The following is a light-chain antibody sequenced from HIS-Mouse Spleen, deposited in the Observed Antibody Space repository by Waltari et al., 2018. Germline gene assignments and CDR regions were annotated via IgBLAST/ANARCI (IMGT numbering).Light chain of an antibody. CDR1: QSLLLSNGYNY. Sequence: DIVMTQSPLSPPVTPGEPASIPSSSRQSLLLSNGYNYLDWYLQKPGQSPQLLIYLGSNRACGVPDRCIGSGSGTCITLKISRVEAEDVGVYYCMQALQPPWTFGQGTKVEIK. V-gene: IGKV2-28*01. J-gene: IGKJ1*01. CDR3: MQALQPPWT. CDR2: LGS.